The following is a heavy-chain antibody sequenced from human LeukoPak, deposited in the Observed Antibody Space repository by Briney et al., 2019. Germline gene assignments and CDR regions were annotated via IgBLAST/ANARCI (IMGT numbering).Heavy chain of an antibody. CDR2: IYLSGST. CDR3: ARALTTVTQYYFDY. CDR1: GGSISRSNW. D-gene: IGHD4-17*01. Sequence: SETLSLTCAVSGGSISRSNWWSWVRQPPGKGLEWIGEIYLSGSTNYNPSLKSRVNISVDKSKNQFSLKLSSVTAADTAVYYCARALTTVTQYYFDYWGQGTLVTVSS. J-gene: IGHJ4*02. V-gene: IGHV4-4*02.